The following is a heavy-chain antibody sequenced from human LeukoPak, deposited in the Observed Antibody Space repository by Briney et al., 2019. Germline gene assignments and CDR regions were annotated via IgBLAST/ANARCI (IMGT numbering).Heavy chain of an antibody. J-gene: IGHJ6*03. CDR1: GGSISSGSYY. V-gene: IGHV4-61*02. D-gene: IGHD2-2*01. Sequence: SETLSLTCTVSGGSISSGSYYWSWIRQPAGEGLEWIGRIYTSGSTNYNPSLKSRVTISVDTSKIQFSLKLSSVTAADTAVYYCARSIRIVVVPLRFGYCYMDVWGRGTMVTVSS. CDR2: IYTSGST. CDR3: ARSIRIVVVPLRFGYCYMDV.